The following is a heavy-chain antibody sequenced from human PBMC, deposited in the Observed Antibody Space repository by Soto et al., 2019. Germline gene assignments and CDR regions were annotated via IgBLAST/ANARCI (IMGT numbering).Heavy chain of an antibody. CDR3: ARDLFSSSWYVRAFDV. CDR2: IIPILGIA. D-gene: IGHD6-13*01. J-gene: IGHJ3*01. Sequence: SVKVSCKASGYTFTSYYMHWVRQAPGQGLEWMGRIIPILGIANYAQKFQGRVTITADKSTSTAYMELSSLRSEDTAVYYCARDLFSSSWYVRAFDVWGQGTMVTVSS. CDR1: GYTFTSYY. V-gene: IGHV1-69*04.